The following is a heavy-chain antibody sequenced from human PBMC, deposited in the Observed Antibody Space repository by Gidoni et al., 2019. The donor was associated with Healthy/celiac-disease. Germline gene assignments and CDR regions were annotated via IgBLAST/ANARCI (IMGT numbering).Heavy chain of an antibody. Sequence: QVQLQESGPGLVKPSATLSLTCTVSGGSISSYYWSWIRQPPGKGLEWIGYNYYSGSTNYNPSLKSRVTISVDTSKNQFSLKLSSVTAADTAVYYCARAGLELPMDYWGQGTLVTVSS. CDR1: GGSISSYY. CDR2: NYYSGST. V-gene: IGHV4-59*01. J-gene: IGHJ4*02. CDR3: ARAGLELPMDY. D-gene: IGHD1-7*01.